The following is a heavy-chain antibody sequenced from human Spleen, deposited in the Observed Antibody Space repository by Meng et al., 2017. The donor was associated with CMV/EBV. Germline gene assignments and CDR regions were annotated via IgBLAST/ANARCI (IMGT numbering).Heavy chain of an antibody. Sequence: GGSLRLSCAASGFTFSSYAMHWVRQAPGKGLEWVAVISYDGSNKYYADSVKGRFTITRDNSKNTVYLQMNSLRAEDTAMFYCAGYPQTYPYSSSSWGQGTLVTVSS. CDR2: ISYDGSNK. V-gene: IGHV3-30*14. J-gene: IGHJ4*02. CDR1: GFTFSSYA. CDR3: AGYPQTYPYSSSS. D-gene: IGHD6-13*01.